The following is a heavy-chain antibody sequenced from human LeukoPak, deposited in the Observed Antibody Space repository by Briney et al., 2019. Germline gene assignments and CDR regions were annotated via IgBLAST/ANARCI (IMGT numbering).Heavy chain of an antibody. CDR2: VYYSGST. J-gene: IGHJ4*02. D-gene: IGHD2-15*01. V-gene: IGHV4-59*02. CDR1: GGSVSGYY. Sequence: SETLSVTCVVSGGSVSGYYWGWIRQPPGRGLEWIGYVYYSGSTNYNPSFKSRITISVDTSRNQFSLQLSSVTAADTAVYYCARIHRYCSGGACYVLDNWGQGTLVAVSS. CDR3: ARIHRYCSGGACYVLDN.